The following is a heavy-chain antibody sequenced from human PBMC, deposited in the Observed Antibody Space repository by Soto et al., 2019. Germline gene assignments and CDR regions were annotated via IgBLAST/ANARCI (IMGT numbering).Heavy chain of an antibody. CDR2: IMPIFRTP. CDR3: ARDKDRLQLGGNYYYIMDV. V-gene: IGHV1-69*12. D-gene: IGHD4-4*01. CDR1: GGTFSNSA. J-gene: IGHJ6*02. Sequence: QVQVEQSGAEVKKPGSSVKVSCKASGGTFSNSAISWVRQAPGQGLEWMGGIMPIFRTPDYAQKFQVGVTITADESTTSVYRELSGLRSQDTAVYYCARDKDRLQLGGNYYYIMDVWGQGTTVTVSS.